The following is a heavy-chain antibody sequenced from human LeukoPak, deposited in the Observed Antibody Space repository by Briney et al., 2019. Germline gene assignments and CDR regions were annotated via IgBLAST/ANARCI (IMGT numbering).Heavy chain of an antibody. CDR1: GYTLTGYY. CDR2: INPNSGGT. J-gene: IGHJ4*02. CDR3: ARDRVDTAMVPDY. D-gene: IGHD5-18*01. Sequence: ASVKVSCKASGYTLTGYYMHWVRQAPGQGLEWMGWINPNSGGTNYAQKFQGRVTMTRDTSISTAYMELSRVRSDDTAVYYCARDRVDTAMVPDYWGQGTLVTVSS. V-gene: IGHV1-2*02.